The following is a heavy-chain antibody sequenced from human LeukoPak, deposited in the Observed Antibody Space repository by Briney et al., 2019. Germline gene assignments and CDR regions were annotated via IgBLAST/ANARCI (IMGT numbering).Heavy chain of an antibody. J-gene: IGHJ4*02. Sequence: SETLSLTCTVSGGSISSGDYYWSWIRQPPGKGLERIWSIYSSGTTYYNPSLKSRVTISVDTSKNQFSLKLSSVTAADTAVYYCARDPGRGYYIAHDYWGQGTLVTVSS. CDR2: IYSSGTT. CDR3: ARDPGRGYYIAHDY. V-gene: IGHV4-30-4*08. CDR1: GGSISSGDYY. D-gene: IGHD3-3*01.